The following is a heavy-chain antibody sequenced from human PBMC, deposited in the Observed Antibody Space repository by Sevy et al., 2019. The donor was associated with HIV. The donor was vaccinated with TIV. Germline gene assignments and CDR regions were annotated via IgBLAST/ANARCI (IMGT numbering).Heavy chain of an antibody. V-gene: IGHV3-48*01. Sequence: GGSLRLSCAASGFTFSSYSMNWVRQAPGKGLEWVSYISSSSSTIYYADSVKGRFTISRDNAKNSLYLQMNSLRAEDTAVYYCASLAEDTAMPLTTYYYYYMDVWGKGTTVTVSS. D-gene: IGHD5-18*01. CDR3: ASLAEDTAMPLTTYYYYYMDV. CDR2: ISSSSSTI. CDR1: GFTFSSYS. J-gene: IGHJ6*03.